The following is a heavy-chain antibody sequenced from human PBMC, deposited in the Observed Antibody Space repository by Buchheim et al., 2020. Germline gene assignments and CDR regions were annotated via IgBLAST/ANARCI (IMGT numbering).Heavy chain of an antibody. Sequence: QVQLQQWGAGLLKPSETLSLTCAVYGGSFSGYYWSWIRQPPGKGLEWIGEINHSGSTNYNPSLKSRVTISVYTSKNQFSLKLSSVTAADTAVYYCARSPKFWSGYWVGTKQPYYYGMDVWGQGTT. CDR3: ARSPKFWSGYWVGTKQPYYYGMDV. V-gene: IGHV4-34*01. J-gene: IGHJ6*02. CDR1: GGSFSGYY. D-gene: IGHD3-3*01. CDR2: INHSGST.